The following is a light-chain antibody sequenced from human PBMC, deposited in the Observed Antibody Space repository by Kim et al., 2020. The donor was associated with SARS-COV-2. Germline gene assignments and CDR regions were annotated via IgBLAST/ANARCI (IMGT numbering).Light chain of an antibody. V-gene: IGLV3-1*01. J-gene: IGLJ3*02. CDR3: QVWDSSSLV. CDR2: QDS. CDR1: KLGDKY. Sequence: SVSPGQTASITCSGDKLGDKYACWYQQKPGQSPVLVIYQDSKRPSGIPERFSGSNSGNTATLTISGTQAMDEADYYCQVWDSSSLVFGGGTQLTVL.